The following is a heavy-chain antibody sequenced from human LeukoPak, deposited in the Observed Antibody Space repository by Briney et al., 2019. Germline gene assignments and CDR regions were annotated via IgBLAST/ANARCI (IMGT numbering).Heavy chain of an antibody. Sequence: GGSLRLSCAASGFTFSDYYMTWVRQAPGKGLEWVGRVKSKTDGGTTEYAAPVQGRFIISRDESKNTMYLQMNSLKTEDTAVYFCTTDSGAYWGQGTLVTVSS. D-gene: IGHD3-10*01. CDR1: GFTFSDYY. V-gene: IGHV3-15*01. CDR2: VKSKTDGGTT. CDR3: TTDSGAY. J-gene: IGHJ4*02.